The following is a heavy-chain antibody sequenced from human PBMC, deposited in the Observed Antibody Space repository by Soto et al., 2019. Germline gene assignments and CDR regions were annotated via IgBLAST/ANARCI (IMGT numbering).Heavy chain of an antibody. J-gene: IGHJ4*02. CDR2: ISDSGST. Sequence: EVQLLESGGALVQPGGSLRLSCAASGSTFSNHAMNWVRQAPGKGLEWVSTISDSGSTYYADSVKGRFTISRDNSKNTLYLQMNSLRAEDMAVYYCARDPGGHYCTSTSCLYFFDHWGQGTLVIVSS. CDR1: GSTFSNHA. V-gene: IGHV3-23*01. CDR3: ARDPGGHYCTSTSCLYFFDH. D-gene: IGHD2-2*01.